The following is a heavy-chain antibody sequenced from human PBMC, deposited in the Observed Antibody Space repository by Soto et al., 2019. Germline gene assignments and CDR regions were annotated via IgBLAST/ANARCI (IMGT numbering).Heavy chain of an antibody. D-gene: IGHD6-13*01. CDR3: ARQMEYYSSSWYWFDP. CDR1: GGSISSYY. J-gene: IGHJ5*02. CDR2: IYYSGST. Sequence: SSETLSLTCTVSGGSISSYYWSWIRQPPGKGLEWIGYIYYSGSTNYNPSLKSRVTISVDTSKNQFSLKLSSVTAADTAVYYCARQMEYYSSSWYWFDPWGQGTRVTVSS. V-gene: IGHV4-59*01.